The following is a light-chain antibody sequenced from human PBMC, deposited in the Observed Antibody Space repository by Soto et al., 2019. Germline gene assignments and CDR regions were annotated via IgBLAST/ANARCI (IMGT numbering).Light chain of an antibody. V-gene: IGLV1-44*01. CDR1: YSNIGSNT. Sequence: QSVLTQPPSASGTAGQRVTISCSGSYSNIGSNTVNWYQHLPGTAPKLVIHGSTQRPSRVPDRFSGSKSGTSASLAISGLQSEDEADYFCAAWDDSLNGLVFGTGTKLTVL. CDR3: AAWDDSLNGLV. J-gene: IGLJ1*01. CDR2: GST.